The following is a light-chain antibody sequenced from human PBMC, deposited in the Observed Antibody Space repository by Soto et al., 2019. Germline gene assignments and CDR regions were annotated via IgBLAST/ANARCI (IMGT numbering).Light chain of an antibody. V-gene: IGLV1-44*01. CDR2: GNN. J-gene: IGLJ2*01. CDR1: SSNIASNT. Sequence: QPVLTQPPSASGTPGQRVSISCSGSSSNIASNTVNWYQQFPGTAPKLLIYGNNQRPSGVPDRFSGSKSGTSASLAISGLQSEDEADYYCAAWDDSLNGVVFGGGTKLTVL. CDR3: AAWDDSLNGVV.